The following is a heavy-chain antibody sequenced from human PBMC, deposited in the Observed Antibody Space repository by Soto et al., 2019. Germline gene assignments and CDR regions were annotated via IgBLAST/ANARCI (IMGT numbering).Heavy chain of an antibody. CDR3: ARKSGKGLIDV. CDR2: ISFEGSSK. CDR1: GFTFSNYA. D-gene: IGHD2-15*01. Sequence: QVQLVESGGGVVQPGGSLRLSCAASGFTFSNYAMHWVRQAPGKGLVWVAIISFEGSSKYYADSVKGRFTISRDSSKNMLYLQMNSRRADDTAVYYCARKSGKGLIDVWGQGTLVTVSS. J-gene: IGHJ4*02. V-gene: IGHV3-30-3*01.